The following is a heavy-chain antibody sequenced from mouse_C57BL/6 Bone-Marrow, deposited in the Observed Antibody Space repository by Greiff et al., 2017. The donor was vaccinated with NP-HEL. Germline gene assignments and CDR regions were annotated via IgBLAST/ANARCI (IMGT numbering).Heavy chain of an antibody. J-gene: IGHJ1*03. Sequence: VQLQQPGAELVMPGASVKLSCKASGYTFTSYWMHWVKQRPGQGLEWIGEIDPSDSYTNYNQKFKGKSTLTVDKSSSTAYMQLSSLTSEDSAVYYCARGEFITTVVEGWYFDVWGTGTTVTVSS. CDR2: IDPSDSYT. CDR1: GYTFTSYW. V-gene: IGHV1-69*01. D-gene: IGHD1-1*01. CDR3: ARGEFITTVVEGWYFDV.